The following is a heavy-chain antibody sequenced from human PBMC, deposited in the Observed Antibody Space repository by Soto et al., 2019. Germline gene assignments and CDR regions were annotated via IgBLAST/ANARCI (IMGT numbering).Heavy chain of an antibody. J-gene: IGHJ6*02. CDR3: AKDRRVRDGLDV. V-gene: IGHV3-30*18. Sequence: QVQLVESGGGVVQPGGSLRLSCAASGFTLSNYGVHWVRQAPGSGLEWVALISYDGNYQYYADAVKGRFAISRDNSKDTLYLEMTSLRSEDTAIYYCAKDRRVRDGLDVWGQGTTVTVSS. D-gene: IGHD3-10*01. CDR1: GFTLSNYG. CDR2: ISYDGNYQ.